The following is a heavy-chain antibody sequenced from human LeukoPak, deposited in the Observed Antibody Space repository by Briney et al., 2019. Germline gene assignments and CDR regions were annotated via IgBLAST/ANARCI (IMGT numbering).Heavy chain of an antibody. CDR2: INTDGSTT. Sequence: GGSLTLSCAASGFTFSSYWMHWVRQAPGKGLVWVSRINTDGSTTNYAAPEKGRFTTSRDNAKNTLYLQMNSLRAENTAVYDSAKDYEAAVVGATDYGGQGTLVTVSA. D-gene: IGHD1-26*01. J-gene: IGHJ4*02. CDR3: AKDYEAAVVGATDY. CDR1: GFTFSSYW. V-gene: IGHV3-74*01.